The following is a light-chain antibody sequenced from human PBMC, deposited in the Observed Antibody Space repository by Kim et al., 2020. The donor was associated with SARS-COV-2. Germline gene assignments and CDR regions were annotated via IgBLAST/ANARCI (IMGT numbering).Light chain of an antibody. CDR1: QSLNCW. Sequence: AFLGDTVSITCRASQSLNCWLAWYQQKPGEAPKLLVYDVSNLESGVPSRFSGSGSGTEFTLTISRLQPDDFATYYCQQYFNYPLTFGPGTKVDIK. CDR2: DVS. J-gene: IGKJ3*01. CDR3: QQYFNYPLT. V-gene: IGKV1-5*01.